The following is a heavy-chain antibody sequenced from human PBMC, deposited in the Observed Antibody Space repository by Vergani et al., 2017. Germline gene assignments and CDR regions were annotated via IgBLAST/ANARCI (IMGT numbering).Heavy chain of an antibody. CDR1: GDSISNYY. J-gene: IGHJ6*03. Sequence: QVQLQESGPGLVKPSETLSLTCTISGDSISNYYWNWIRQPPGKGLEWIGYVYYDGSTNYNPSLKSRVTMSVATSKKQFSLKVSSVTAADTAVYYCARGVMTTFGGDRWTYSYYMDVWGKGTTVTVSS. V-gene: IGHV4-59*01. D-gene: IGHD3-16*01. CDR2: VYYDGST. CDR3: ARGVMTTFGGDRWTYSYYMDV.